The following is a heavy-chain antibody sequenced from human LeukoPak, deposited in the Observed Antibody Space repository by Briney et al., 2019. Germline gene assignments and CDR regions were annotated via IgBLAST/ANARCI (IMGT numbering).Heavy chain of an antibody. V-gene: IGHV4-59*01. CDR3: ARDLRSFSI. D-gene: IGHD3-3*02. CDR2: IYCSGST. J-gene: IGHJ4*02. Sequence: SETLSLTCTVSGGSISSYYWSWIRQPPGKGLEWIGYIYCSGSTNYNPSLKSRVTISVDTSKNQFSLKLSSVTAADTAVYYCARDLRSFSIWGQGTLVTVSS. CDR1: GGSISSYY.